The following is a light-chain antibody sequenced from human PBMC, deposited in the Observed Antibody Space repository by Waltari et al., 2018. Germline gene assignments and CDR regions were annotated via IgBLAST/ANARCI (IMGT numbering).Light chain of an antibody. CDR3: QQYQSLPIT. J-gene: IGKJ5*01. Sequence: DIQVTQSPSSLSVSVGDRVTITCQASQDIRNYLNWYQQKPGKAPKLLIFDVLNLETGVPSRFSGRGYGTDFTFTISSLQPEAIATYYCQQYQSLPITFGQGTRLEIK. V-gene: IGKV1-33*01. CDR2: DVL. CDR1: QDIRNY.